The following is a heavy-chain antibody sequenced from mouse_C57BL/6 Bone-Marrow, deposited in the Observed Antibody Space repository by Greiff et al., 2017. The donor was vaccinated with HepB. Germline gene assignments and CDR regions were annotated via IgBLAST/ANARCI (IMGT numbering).Heavy chain of an antibody. CDR2: IDPSDSYT. CDR1: GYTFTSYW. CDR3: ARWGSNYGAMDY. V-gene: IGHV1-69*01. D-gene: IGHD2-5*01. Sequence: VQLQQPGAELVMPGASVKLSCKASGYTFTSYWMHWVKQRPGQGLEWIGEIDPSDSYTNYNQKFKGKSTLTVDKSSSTAYMQLSSLTSEDSAVYYCARWGSNYGAMDYWGQGTSVTVSS. J-gene: IGHJ4*01.